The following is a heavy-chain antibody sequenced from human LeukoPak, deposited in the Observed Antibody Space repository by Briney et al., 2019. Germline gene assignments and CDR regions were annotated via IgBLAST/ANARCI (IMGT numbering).Heavy chain of an antibody. Sequence: GESLKISCQAFGYSFSNNWIGWVRPLPGKGLQWMGIINPHDFTTKYSPSFQGQVTISVDKSINTAFLQWSSLTASDTAVYYCARHSRTGTYRELDYWGQGTLVTVSS. CDR2: INPHDFTT. D-gene: IGHD1-1*01. J-gene: IGHJ4*02. CDR1: GYSFSNNW. CDR3: ARHSRTGTYRELDY. V-gene: IGHV5-51*01.